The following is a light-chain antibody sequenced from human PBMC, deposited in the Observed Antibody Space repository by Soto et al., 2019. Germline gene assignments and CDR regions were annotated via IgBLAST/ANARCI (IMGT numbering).Light chain of an antibody. J-gene: IGLJ2*01. CDR3: CSYAGSTTRVL. V-gene: IGLV1-40*01. CDR2: GNS. Sequence: QSVLTQPPSVSGAPGQRVTISCTGSSSNIGAGYDVHWYQQLPGTVPKLLIYGNSNRPSGVPDRFSGSKSGTSASLAITGLQAEDEADYYCCSYAGSTTRVLFGGGTKVTVL. CDR1: SSNIGAGYD.